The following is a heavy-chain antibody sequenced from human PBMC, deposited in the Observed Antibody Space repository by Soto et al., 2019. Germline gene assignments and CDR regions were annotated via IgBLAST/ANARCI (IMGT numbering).Heavy chain of an antibody. CDR3: ARETRLVGVTGWFDP. CDR1: GGSINSYY. J-gene: IGHJ5*02. Sequence: QVQLQESGPGLVKVSETLSLTCTVSGGSINSYYWSWIRQPPGKGLEWVADIDYSGRTNYNPSLKSRLTISVDTSKNQLSLKVRSVTAADTAVYYCARETRLVGVTGWFDPWGQGTLVTVSS. V-gene: IGHV4-59*01. CDR2: IDYSGRT. D-gene: IGHD1-26*01.